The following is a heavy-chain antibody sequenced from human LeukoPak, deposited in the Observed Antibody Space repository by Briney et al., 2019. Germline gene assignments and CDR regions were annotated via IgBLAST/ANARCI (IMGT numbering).Heavy chain of an antibody. D-gene: IGHD4-23*01. CDR2: IKSKTDGGTT. J-gene: IGHJ4*02. Sequence: GGPLRLSCAASGFTFSSYWMSWVRQAPGKGLEWVGRIKSKTDGGTTDYAAPVKGRFTISRDDSKNTLYLQMNSLKTEDTAVYYCTTEGVPLGTVVRDYWGQGTLVTVSS. CDR3: TTEGVPLGTVVRDY. CDR1: GFTFSSYW. V-gene: IGHV3-15*01.